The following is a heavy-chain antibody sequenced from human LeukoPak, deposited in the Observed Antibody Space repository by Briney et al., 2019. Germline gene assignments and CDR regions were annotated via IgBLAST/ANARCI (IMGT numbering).Heavy chain of an antibody. Sequence: PGRSLRLSYAASGFTFSSYGMHWVRQAPGKGLEWVAVIWYDGSNKYYADSVKGRFTISRDNSKNTLYLQMNSLRAEDTAVYYCARPDAEDSYMDVWGKGTTVTVSS. CDR2: IWYDGSNK. J-gene: IGHJ6*03. D-gene: IGHD1-14*01. CDR3: ARPDAEDSYMDV. CDR1: GFTFSSYG. V-gene: IGHV3-33*01.